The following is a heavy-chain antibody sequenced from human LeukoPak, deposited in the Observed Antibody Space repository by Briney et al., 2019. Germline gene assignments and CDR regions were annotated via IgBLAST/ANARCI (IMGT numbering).Heavy chain of an antibody. CDR1: GFTFSSYA. J-gene: IGHJ4*02. CDR3: AKSPHGYGDFFDY. CDR2: ISGSGGST. D-gene: IGHD4-17*01. Sequence: GGSLRLSCAASGFTFSSYAMSWVRQAPGKGLEWVSAISGSGGSTHYADSVKGRFTISRDNSKNTLYLQMNSLRAEDTAVYYCAKSPHGYGDFFDYWGQGTLVTVSS. V-gene: IGHV3-23*01.